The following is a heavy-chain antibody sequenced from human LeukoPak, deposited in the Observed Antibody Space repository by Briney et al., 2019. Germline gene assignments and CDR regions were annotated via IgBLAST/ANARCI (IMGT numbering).Heavy chain of an antibody. D-gene: IGHD2-2*01. J-gene: IGHJ4*02. CDR3: VSFYETY. V-gene: IGHV3-74*01. CDR1: GNYW. CDR2: INGDGSWT. Sequence: GGSLKLSCAASGNYWMHWVRQAPGKGLVWVSHINGDGSWTTYADSVKGRFTISKDNAKNTVYLQMNNLRAEDTAVYYCVSFYETYWGRGTLVTVSS.